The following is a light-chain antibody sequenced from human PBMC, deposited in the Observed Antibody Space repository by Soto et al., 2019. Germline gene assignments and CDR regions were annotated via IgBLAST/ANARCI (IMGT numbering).Light chain of an antibody. CDR2: DNN. CDR1: SSNIGAGYD. Sequence: HSVLTQPPSMSGAPGQRVTISCTGSSSNIGAGYDVHWYQQHPGTAPKLLIFDNNNRPSGVPDRFSGSKSDTSASLAITGLQAEDEADYYCQSFDTSLSGFVVFGGGTKLTVL. V-gene: IGLV1-40*01. CDR3: QSFDTSLSGFVV. J-gene: IGLJ2*01.